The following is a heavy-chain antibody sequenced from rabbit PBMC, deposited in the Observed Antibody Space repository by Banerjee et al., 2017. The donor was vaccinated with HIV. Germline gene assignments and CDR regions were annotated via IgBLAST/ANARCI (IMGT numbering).Heavy chain of an antibody. V-gene: IGHV1S45*01. D-gene: IGHD1-1*01. Sequence: QEQLVESGGGLVQPEGSLTLTCKASGFDLSSSYWICWVRQAPGKGLEWIGCIYTASGRAYYAYWAKGRFTISKTSSTTVTLQVTSLTAADTATYFCTRGSAEWRSNLWGPGTLVTVS. J-gene: IGHJ4*01. CDR3: TRGSAEWRSNL. CDR1: GFDLSSSYW. CDR2: IYTASGRA.